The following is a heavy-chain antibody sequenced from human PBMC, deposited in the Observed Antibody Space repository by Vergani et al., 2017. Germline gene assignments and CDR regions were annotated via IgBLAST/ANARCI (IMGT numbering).Heavy chain of an antibody. CDR1: GGSFSGYY. CDR2: INHSGST. CDR3: ARRGSLGYSSSWYRYNWFDP. D-gene: IGHD6-13*01. J-gene: IGHJ5*02. Sequence: QVQLQESGPGLVKPSETLSLTCAVYGGSFSGYYWSWIRQPPGKGLEWIGEINHSGSTNYNPSLKSRVTISVDTSKNQFSLKLSSVTAADTAVYYCARRGSLGYSSSWYRYNWFDPWGQGTLVTVSS. V-gene: IGHV4-34*01.